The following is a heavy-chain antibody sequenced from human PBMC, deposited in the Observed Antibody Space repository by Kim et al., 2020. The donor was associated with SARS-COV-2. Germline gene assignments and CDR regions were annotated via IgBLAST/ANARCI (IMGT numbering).Heavy chain of an antibody. Sequence: GGSLRLSCAASGFTFSSYGMHWVRQAPGKGLEWVAAISYDGSNKYYADSVKGRFTISRDNSKNTLYLQMNSLRAEDTAVYYCAKDHSNYYGSESYLLGYYCYSGMDVWGQGTTVTVSS. J-gene: IGHJ6*01. CDR2: ISYDGSNK. D-gene: IGHD3-10*01. CDR1: GFTFSSYG. CDR3: AKDHSNYYGSESYLLGYYCYSGMDV. V-gene: IGHV3-30*18.